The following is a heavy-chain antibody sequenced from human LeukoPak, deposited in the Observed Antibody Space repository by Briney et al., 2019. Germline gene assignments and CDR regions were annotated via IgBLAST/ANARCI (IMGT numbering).Heavy chain of an antibody. Sequence: GASVRVSFKASGYAFNIYDNNWVRQAPGQGLEWMGWMNPDSGNTGFAQKFQGRVTMTRNTSITTAYMELSSLRFEDTAVYYCAVHLPGDYLDRWGQGTLVTVSS. CDR3: AVHLPGDYLDR. CDR2: MNPDSGNT. V-gene: IGHV1-8*01. J-gene: IGHJ4*02. CDR1: GYAFNIYD.